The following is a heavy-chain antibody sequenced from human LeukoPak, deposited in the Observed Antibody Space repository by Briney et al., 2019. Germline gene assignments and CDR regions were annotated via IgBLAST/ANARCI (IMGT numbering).Heavy chain of an antibody. CDR1: GDSIGSHY. CDR3: ARDPFDFWSGSILD. J-gene: IGHJ4*02. CDR2: IYPSGTT. D-gene: IGHD3-3*01. Sequence: SETLSLTCTFSGDSIGSHYWSWIRQPAGKGLEWIGRIYPSGTTNYNPSLKSRVTISIDTSKNQFSLKLSSVTAADTAVYYCARDPFDFWSGSILDWGQGTLVTVSS. V-gene: IGHV4-4*07.